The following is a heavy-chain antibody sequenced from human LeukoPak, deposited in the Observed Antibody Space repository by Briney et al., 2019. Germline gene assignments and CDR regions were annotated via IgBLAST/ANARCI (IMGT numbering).Heavy chain of an antibody. CDR1: GYTFTSYG. D-gene: IGHD3-22*01. CDR2: ISAYNGNT. V-gene: IGHV1-18*01. J-gene: IGHJ6*02. CDR3: ARSGRVIVVAYYYGMDV. Sequence: GASVKASCKASGYTFTSYGISWVRQAPGQGLEWMGWISAYNGNTDYAQKLQGRVTMTTDTSTSTAYMELRSLRSDDTAVYYCARSGRVIVVAYYYGMDVWGQGTTVTVSS.